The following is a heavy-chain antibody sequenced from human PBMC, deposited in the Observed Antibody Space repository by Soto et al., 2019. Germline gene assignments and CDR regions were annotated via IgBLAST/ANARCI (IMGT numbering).Heavy chain of an antibody. CDR2: INAGNGNT. J-gene: IGHJ6*02. CDR1: GYTFTSYA. CDR3: ASKGGYCSSTSCHTNYYYYGMDV. D-gene: IGHD2-2*01. Sequence: ASVKVSCKASGYTFTSYAMHWVRQAPGQRLEWMGWINAGNGNTKYSQKFQGRVTITRDTSASTAYMELSSLGSEDTAVYYCASKGGYCSSTSCHTNYYYYGMDVWGQGTTVTVSS. V-gene: IGHV1-3*01.